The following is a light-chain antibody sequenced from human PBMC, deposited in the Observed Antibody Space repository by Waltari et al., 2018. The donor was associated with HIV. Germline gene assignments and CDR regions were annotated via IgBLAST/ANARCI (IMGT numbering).Light chain of an antibody. J-gene: IGLJ1*01. CDR1: SSAVGSYNL. Sequence: QSALTPPASVSGSPGQSITISCTGTSSAVGSYNLVSWYQQYPGKVPKLMIYEVSKRPSGVSNRFSGSKSGNTASLTISGLQAEDEADYYCCSYAGSSTPFVFGTATKVTVL. CDR3: CSYAGSSTPFV. CDR2: EVS. V-gene: IGLV2-23*02.